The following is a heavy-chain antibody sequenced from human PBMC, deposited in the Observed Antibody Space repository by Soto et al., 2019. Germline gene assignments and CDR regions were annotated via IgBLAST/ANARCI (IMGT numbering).Heavy chain of an antibody. D-gene: IGHD2-15*01. Sequence: PSETLSLTCTVSGGSFKSGSYSWSWIRQPPGKGLEWIGYVYHTGRTSYDPSLKSRVSISMDTSKNQFSVRLNSVTASDTAVYYCAPLSVSLSGPYGIHVWGQGTTVTVSS. J-gene: IGHJ6*02. CDR2: VYHTGRT. CDR3: APLSVSLSGPYGIHV. V-gene: IGHV4-61*01. CDR1: GGSFKSGSYS.